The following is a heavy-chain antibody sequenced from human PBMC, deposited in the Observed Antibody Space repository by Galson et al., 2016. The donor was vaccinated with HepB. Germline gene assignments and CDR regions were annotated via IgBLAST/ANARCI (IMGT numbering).Heavy chain of an antibody. D-gene: IGHD3/OR15-3a*01. CDR1: GASLSSGAYY. Sequence: TLSLTCTVFGASLSSGAYYWSWIRQPPGKGLEWIGHVYHTGKTYYHPSLKIRVTTSLDRSSNQFSLRLKSVTAADTAVYYCASTIYVLHFLDRPGSFDPWGQGTLVTVSS. V-gene: IGHV4-30-2*01. CDR2: VYHTGKT. J-gene: IGHJ5*02. CDR3: ASTIYVLHFLDRPGSFDP.